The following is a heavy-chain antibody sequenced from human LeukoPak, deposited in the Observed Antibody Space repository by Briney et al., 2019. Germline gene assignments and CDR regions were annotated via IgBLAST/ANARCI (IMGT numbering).Heavy chain of an antibody. CDR1: GLTFSSYA. CDR2: ITDSGRKT. Sequence: GGSLRLSCAASGLTFSSYAMNWVRQASGKGLEWVSGITDSGRKTYYADSVKGRFSISRDNSRNTLYLQMSDLRAEDTAVYYCAKITMATTPNFWGQGTLVTVSS. CDR3: AKITMATTPNF. D-gene: IGHD3-10*01. J-gene: IGHJ4*02. V-gene: IGHV3-23*01.